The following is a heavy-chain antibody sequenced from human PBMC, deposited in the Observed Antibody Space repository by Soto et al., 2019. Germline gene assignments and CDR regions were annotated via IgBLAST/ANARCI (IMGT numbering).Heavy chain of an antibody. J-gene: IGHJ4*02. V-gene: IGHV1-69*13. CDR1: GGTFSSYA. CDR3: AGHPYSSSLLNY. D-gene: IGHD6-6*01. Sequence: SVKVSCKASGGTFSSYAISWVRQAPGQGLEWMGGIIPIFGTANYAQMFQGRVTLTADESTSTAYMELSSLRSEDPAVYYCAGHPYSSSLLNYWGQGTLVTVSS. CDR2: IIPIFGTA.